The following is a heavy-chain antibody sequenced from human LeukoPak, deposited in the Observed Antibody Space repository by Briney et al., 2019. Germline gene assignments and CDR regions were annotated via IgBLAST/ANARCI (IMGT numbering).Heavy chain of an antibody. J-gene: IGHJ5*01. V-gene: IGHV1-18*01. CDR3: ARDRYDFWSAYVGNFPDS. D-gene: IGHD3-3*01. Sequence: ASVKVSCKASGYTFTSYGISWVRQAPGQGLEWMGWISAYNGNTNYAQKFQGRVTMTEDTSTDTAYMELSSLRSEDTAVYYCARDRYDFWSAYVGNFPDSWGQGTLVTVSS. CDR1: GYTFTSYG. CDR2: ISAYNGNT.